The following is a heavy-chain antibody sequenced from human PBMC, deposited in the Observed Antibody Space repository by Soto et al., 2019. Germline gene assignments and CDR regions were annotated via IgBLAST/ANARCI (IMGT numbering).Heavy chain of an antibody. Sequence: QVQLVQSGAEVKKPGSSVKVSCKASGGTFSSYAISWVRQAPGQGLEWMGGIIPIFGTANYAQKFQGRGTITADESTSKAYMELSSLRSEDTAVYYCAREKEQWLVFDYWGQGTLVTVSS. CDR3: AREKEQWLVFDY. J-gene: IGHJ4*02. CDR2: IIPIFGTA. V-gene: IGHV1-69*12. D-gene: IGHD6-19*01. CDR1: GGTFSSYA.